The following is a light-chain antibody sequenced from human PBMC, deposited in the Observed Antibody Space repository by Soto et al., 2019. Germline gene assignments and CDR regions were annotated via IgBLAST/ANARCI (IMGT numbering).Light chain of an antibody. Sequence: EIVLTQSPGTLSLSPGERATLSCRASQSVSSSYLAWYQQKPGQAPRLLIYGASSRATGIPDRFSCSGSGTDFTLTISRLEPEDFAVYFCQKYGSSPLFTFGPGTKVDIK. J-gene: IGKJ3*01. V-gene: IGKV3-20*01. CDR1: QSVSSSY. CDR3: QKYGSSPLFT. CDR2: GAS.